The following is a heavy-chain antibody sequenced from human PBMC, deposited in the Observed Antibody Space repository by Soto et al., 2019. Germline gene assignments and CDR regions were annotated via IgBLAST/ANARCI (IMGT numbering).Heavy chain of an antibody. J-gene: IGHJ5*02. CDR3: ARRGYSYGYWFDP. Sequence: SETLSLTCTVSGGSISSSSYYWGWIRQPPGKGLEWIGSIYYSGSTYYNPSLKSRVTISVDTPKNQFSLKLSSVTAADTAVYYCARRGYSYGYWFDPWGQGTLVTVSS. D-gene: IGHD5-18*01. V-gene: IGHV4-39*01. CDR2: IYYSGST. CDR1: GGSISSSSYY.